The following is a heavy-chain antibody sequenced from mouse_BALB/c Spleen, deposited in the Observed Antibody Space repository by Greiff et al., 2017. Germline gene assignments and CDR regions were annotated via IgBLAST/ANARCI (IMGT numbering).Heavy chain of an antibody. CDR2: ISSGGST. D-gene: IGHD2-4*01. CDR3: ARVLSTMITTNFDY. J-gene: IGHJ2*01. V-gene: IGHV5-6-5*01. CDR1: GFTFSSYA. Sequence: EVMLVESGGGLVKPGGSLKLSCAASGFTFSSYAMSWVRQTPEKRLEWVASISSGGSTYYPDSVKGRFTISRDNAWNILYLQMSSLRSEDTAMYYCARVLSTMITTNFDYWGQGTTLTVSS.